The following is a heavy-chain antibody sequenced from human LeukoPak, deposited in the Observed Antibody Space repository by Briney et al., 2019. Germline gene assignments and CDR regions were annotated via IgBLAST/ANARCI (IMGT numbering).Heavy chain of an antibody. CDR2: IIPIFGTA. CDR1: GYTFPDYA. V-gene: IGHV1-69*13. Sequence: ASVKVSCKASGYTFPDYAISWVRQAPGQGLEWMGGIIPIFGTANYAQKFQGRVTITADESTSTAYMELSSLRSEDTAVDYCARDALPNYYGSGSFPYWGQGTLVTVSS. CDR3: ARDALPNYYGSGSFPY. J-gene: IGHJ4*02. D-gene: IGHD3-10*01.